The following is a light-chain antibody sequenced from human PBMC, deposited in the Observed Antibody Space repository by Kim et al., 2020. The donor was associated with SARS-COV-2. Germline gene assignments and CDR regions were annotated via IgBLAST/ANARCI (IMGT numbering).Light chain of an antibody. V-gene: IGKV3-20*01. CDR1: QSVSSNY. J-gene: IGKJ1*01. CDR3: QQYSSSPAT. CDR2: GAS. Sequence: SPGERATLSCRASQSVSSNYLAWYQQKPGQAPRLLIYGASSRATGIPDRCSGSGSGTDFTLTITRLEPEDFAVYYCQQYSSSPATFGQGTKVDIK.